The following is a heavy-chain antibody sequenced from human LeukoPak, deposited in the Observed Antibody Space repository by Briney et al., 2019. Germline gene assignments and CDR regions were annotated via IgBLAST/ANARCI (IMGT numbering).Heavy chain of an antibody. CDR1: GFTFDDYA. D-gene: IGHD6-19*01. CDR3: ARGNRDSSGFYYYYGMDV. CDR2: ISWNSKNI. Sequence: GRSLRLSCAASGFTFDDYAMFWVRQAPGKGLEWVSGISWNSKNIGYAASVKGRFTISRDNAKNSLYLQMNSLRAEDTAFYYCARGNRDSSGFYYYYGMDVWGQGTTVTVSS. V-gene: IGHV3-9*01. J-gene: IGHJ6*02.